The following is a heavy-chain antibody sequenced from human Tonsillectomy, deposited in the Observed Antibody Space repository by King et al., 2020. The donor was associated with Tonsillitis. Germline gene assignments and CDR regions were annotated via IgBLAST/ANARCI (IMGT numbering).Heavy chain of an antibody. J-gene: IGHJ4*02. D-gene: IGHD3-9*01. V-gene: IGHV3-30*18. CDR3: AKDKGRYFDWLTY. CDR1: GFTFSSYG. CDR2: ISYDGSNK. Sequence: VQLVESGGGVVQPGRSLRLSCAASGFTFSSYGMHWVRQAPGKGLEWLAVISYDGSNKYYADSVKGRFTISRDNSKTTLYMQMNSLRAEDTAVYYCAKDKGRYFDWLTYWGQGTLVTVSS.